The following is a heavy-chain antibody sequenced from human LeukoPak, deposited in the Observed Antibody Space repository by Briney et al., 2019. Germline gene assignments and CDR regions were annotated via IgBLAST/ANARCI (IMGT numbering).Heavy chain of an antibody. V-gene: IGHV3-30*03. CDR1: GFTFSSYG. CDR3: ARAFDY. J-gene: IGHJ4*02. CDR2: ISYDGSNK. Sequence: PGRSLRLSCAASGFTFSSYGMHWVRQAPGKGLEWVAVISYDGSNKYYADSVKGRFTISRDNSKNTLDLQMNSLRAEDTAVYYCARAFDYWGQGTLVAVSS.